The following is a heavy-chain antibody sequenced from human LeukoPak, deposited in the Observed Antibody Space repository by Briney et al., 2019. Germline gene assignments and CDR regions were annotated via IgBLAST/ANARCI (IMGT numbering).Heavy chain of an antibody. V-gene: IGHV4-34*01. D-gene: IGHD4-23*01. CDR2: INHSGST. CDR3: ATDYTGSSYSAEYFQL. CDR1: GGSFSGYY. J-gene: IGHJ1*01. Sequence: MPSETLSLTCAVYGGSFSGYYWSWIRQPPGKGLERIGEINHSGSTNYNPSLKSRVTISVDTSKNQFSLKLSSVTAADTAVYYCATDYTGSSYSAEYFQLWGQGTLVTVSS.